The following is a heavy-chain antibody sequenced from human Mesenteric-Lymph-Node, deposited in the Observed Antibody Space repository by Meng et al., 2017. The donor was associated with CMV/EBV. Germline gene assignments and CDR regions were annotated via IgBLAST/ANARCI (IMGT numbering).Heavy chain of an antibody. V-gene: IGHV2-5*02. D-gene: IGHD6-13*01. Sequence: QITLKESRPTLVKPTQTLTLTCTFSGFSLSTSGVGVGWIRQPPGKALEWLALIYWDDDKRYSPSLKSRLTIPKDNSKNQVVLTMTNMDPVDTATYYCAHSSGIAAAGPFYFDYWGQGTLVTVSS. CDR1: GFSLSTSGVG. J-gene: IGHJ4*02. CDR2: IYWDDDK. CDR3: AHSSGIAAAGPFYFDY.